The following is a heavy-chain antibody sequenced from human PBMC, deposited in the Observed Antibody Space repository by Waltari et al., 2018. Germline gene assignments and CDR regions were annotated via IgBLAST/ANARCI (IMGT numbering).Heavy chain of an antibody. Sequence: QVQLVQSGAEVKKPGSSVKVSCKASGGTFSSYAISWVRQAPGQGPEWLGGMGGTTPQYGKQNNAKKFPGRVTITADESTSTAYMELSSLRSEDTAVYYCARDSGYSGYDPPGGCFDYWGQGTLVTVSS. CDR1: GGTFSSYA. J-gene: IGHJ4*02. CDR2: TTPQYGKQ. CDR3: ARDSGYSGYDPPGGCFDY. V-gene: IGHV1-69*01. D-gene: IGHD5-12*01.